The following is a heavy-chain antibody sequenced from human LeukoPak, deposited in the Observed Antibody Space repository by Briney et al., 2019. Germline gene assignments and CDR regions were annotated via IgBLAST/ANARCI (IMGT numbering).Heavy chain of an antibody. CDR3: AKDIGTYGDDAFDI. J-gene: IGHJ3*02. D-gene: IGHD4-17*01. V-gene: IGHV3-9*01. CDR1: GFTFDDYA. Sequence: GRSLRLSCAASGFTFDDYAMHWVRQAPGKGLGWVSGISWNSGSIGYADSVKGRFTISRDNAKNSLYLQMNSLRAEDTALYYCAKDIGTYGDDAFDIWGQGTMVTVSS. CDR2: ISWNSGSI.